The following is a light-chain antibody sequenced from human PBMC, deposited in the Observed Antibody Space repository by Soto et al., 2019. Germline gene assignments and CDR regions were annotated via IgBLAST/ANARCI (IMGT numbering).Light chain of an antibody. CDR1: QAVPNN. V-gene: IGKV1-9*01. CDR2: EES. CDR3: QQEKTYTRT. Sequence: IHLTQSPSFLSSSLGDRVTITWRPSQAVPNNMAWYQQKPGKPPKLLIYEESTLHSGVPSRFSGRKSGTQCTITIDSLKNEDGSTYYCQQEKTYTRTFGGGTKVDIK. J-gene: IGKJ4*01.